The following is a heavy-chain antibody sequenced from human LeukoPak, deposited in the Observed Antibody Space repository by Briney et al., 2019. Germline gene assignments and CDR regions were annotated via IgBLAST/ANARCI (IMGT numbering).Heavy chain of an antibody. D-gene: IGHD1-1*01. CDR2: INYDARSR. J-gene: IGHJ1*01. CDR3: VRGAGPGTPFD. CDR1: GFTFSLSR. V-gene: IGHV3-74*01. Sequence: GGFLRLSCAASGFTFSLSRMHWVRQAPGKGLEWVSSINYDARSRTYADSVKGRLTISRDNAENTLFLQMNSLRVEDSAIYSCVRGAGPGTPFDWGQGILVTVSS.